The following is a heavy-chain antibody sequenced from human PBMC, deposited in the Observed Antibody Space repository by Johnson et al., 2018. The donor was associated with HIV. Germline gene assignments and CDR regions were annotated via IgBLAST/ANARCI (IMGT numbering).Heavy chain of an antibody. Sequence: VQLVESGGGLVKPGGSLRLSCAASGFTFHDSYMSWIRQAPGKGLEWISYISGSGGTMYSADSVKGRFTISRNNANNSLYLQMNSLRAEDTAVYYCARDRIRSSHAFDIWGQGTMVTVSS. V-gene: IGHV3-11*04. D-gene: IGHD6-6*01. CDR3: ARDRIRSSHAFDI. CDR2: ISGSGGTM. CDR1: GFTFHDSY. J-gene: IGHJ3*02.